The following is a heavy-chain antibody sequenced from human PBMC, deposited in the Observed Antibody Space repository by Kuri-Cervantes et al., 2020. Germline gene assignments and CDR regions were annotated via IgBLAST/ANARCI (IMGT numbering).Heavy chain of an antibody. V-gene: IGHV3-73*01. Sequence: GGSLRLSCAASGFTFSGSAMHWVRQASGKGLEWVGRIRTKGDSYTTDYAASVKDRFTISRDDSKNSVYLQMGSLKTEDTAVYYCTDLGTSHGLDLWGQGTTVTVSS. J-gene: IGHJ6*02. CDR1: GFTFSGSA. CDR3: TDLGTSHGLDL. D-gene: IGHD1-7*01. CDR2: IRTKGDSYTT.